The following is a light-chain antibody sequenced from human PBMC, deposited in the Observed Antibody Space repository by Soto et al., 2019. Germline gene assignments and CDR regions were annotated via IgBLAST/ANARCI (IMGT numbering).Light chain of an antibody. CDR2: NAS. CDR1: QAISNY. CDR3: QQYYNLLFT. J-gene: IGKJ3*01. Sequence: DIQMTQSPSSLSASVGDRVTITCQASQAISNYLNWYQQKPGKAPKLLIYNASNLETGVPSRVSGSGSGTDFTFTISSLQPEDIATDYCQQYYNLLFTFGPGTKVDIK. V-gene: IGKV1-33*01.